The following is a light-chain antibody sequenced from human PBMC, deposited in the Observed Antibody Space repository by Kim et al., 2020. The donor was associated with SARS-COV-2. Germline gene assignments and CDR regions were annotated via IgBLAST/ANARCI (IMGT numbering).Light chain of an antibody. Sequence: SALLGAGVIVTGGASQGISSCLACYQQHPGTAPKLLFHEASSFKGGVPSRFRGSGSGTVFPLTISSLQPDDFATYYCQQYKSYSTFVQGTKVDIK. J-gene: IGKJ1*01. CDR2: EAS. V-gene: IGKV1-5*01. CDR1: QGISSC. CDR3: QQYKSYST.